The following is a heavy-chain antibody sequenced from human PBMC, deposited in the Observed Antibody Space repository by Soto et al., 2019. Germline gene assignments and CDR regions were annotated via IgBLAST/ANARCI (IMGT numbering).Heavy chain of an antibody. CDR1: GFTFRRYD. D-gene: IGHD2-15*01. J-gene: IGHJ2*01. CDR2: TGTTGDA. Sequence: EVQLVESGGGLVQPGESLRLSCAASGFTFRRYDMHWVRQVIGKGLEWVSATGTTGDADYAGSVKGRFTISREDAKNSSYLQMTSRRTGATSVDYCARDATSGSECGHDWDFDLWGRGTLVTVS. CDR3: ARDATSGSECGHDWDFDL. V-gene: IGHV3-13*04.